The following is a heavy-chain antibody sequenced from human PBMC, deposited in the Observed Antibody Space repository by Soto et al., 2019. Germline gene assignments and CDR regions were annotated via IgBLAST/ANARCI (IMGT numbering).Heavy chain of an antibody. CDR1: GFTFSNYA. V-gene: IGHV3-23*01. CDR2: ISDNGANT. Sequence: GGSLRLSCIASGFTFSNYAMSWVRQAPGKGLEWVSTISDNGANTFIGDSMKDHFDISRDNSKNTVFLHLSTVRAEDTAIYYCERDIGADFFDYWGQGTPVTVSS. CDR3: ERDIGADFFDY. D-gene: IGHD6-25*01. J-gene: IGHJ4*02.